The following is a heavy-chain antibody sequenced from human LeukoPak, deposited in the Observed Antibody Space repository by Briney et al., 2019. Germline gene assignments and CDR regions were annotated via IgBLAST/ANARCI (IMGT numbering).Heavy chain of an antibody. CDR2: IKGDGSEK. Sequence: PGGSLRLSCAASGFTFSNYWMSWVRQAPGKGLEWVANIKGDGSEKYYVDSVKGRFTISRDNAKNSVYLHVNSLRAEDTAVYYCATGELWQMGFDCWGQGTLVTVSS. CDR1: GFTFSNYW. D-gene: IGHD1-26*01. V-gene: IGHV3-7*01. J-gene: IGHJ4*02. CDR3: ATGELWQMGFDC.